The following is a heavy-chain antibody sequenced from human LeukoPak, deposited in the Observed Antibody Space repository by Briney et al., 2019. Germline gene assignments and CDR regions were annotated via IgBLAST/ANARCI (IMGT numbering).Heavy chain of an antibody. CDR1: GGSTSSGGYS. Sequence: SQTLSLTCAVSGGSTSSGGYSWSWIRQPPGKGLEWIGYIYHSGSTYYNPSLKSRVTISVDRSKNQFSLKLSSVTAADTAVYYCARVNYYDSSGYLGGYFDYWGQGTLVTVSS. V-gene: IGHV4-30-2*01. CDR2: IYHSGST. CDR3: ARVNYYDSSGYLGGYFDY. J-gene: IGHJ4*02. D-gene: IGHD3-22*01.